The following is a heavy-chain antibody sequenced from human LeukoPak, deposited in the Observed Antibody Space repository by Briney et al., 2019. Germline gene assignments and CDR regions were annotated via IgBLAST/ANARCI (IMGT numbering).Heavy chain of an antibody. J-gene: IGHJ4*02. CDR2: IKQDGSEK. V-gene: IGHV3-7*01. Sequence: GGSLRLSCAASGFTFSSYWVSWVRQAPGKGLEWVANIKQDGSEKYYVDSVRGRFTISRDNAKNSLFLQMNSLRAEDTVVYYCARERGSHSFDQWGQGTLVTVSS. CDR1: GFTFSSYW. D-gene: IGHD1-26*01. CDR3: ARERGSHSFDQ.